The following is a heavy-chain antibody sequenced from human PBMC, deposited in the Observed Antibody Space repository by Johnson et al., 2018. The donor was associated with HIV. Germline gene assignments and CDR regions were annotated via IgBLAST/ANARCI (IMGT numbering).Heavy chain of an antibody. V-gene: IGHV3-30*04. D-gene: IGHD2-21*01. J-gene: IGHJ3*02. CDR3: ARAGVVFSTASHDAFDI. Sequence: QVQLVESGGGVVQPGRSLRLSCAASGFTFSSYAMHWVRQAPGKGLEWVAVISYAGSNTYYADSVKGRFTISRDNSKNTLYLQMNSLRAEDTVVYYCARAGVVFSTASHDAFDIWGQGTMVTVSS. CDR2: ISYAGSNT. CDR1: GFTFSSYA.